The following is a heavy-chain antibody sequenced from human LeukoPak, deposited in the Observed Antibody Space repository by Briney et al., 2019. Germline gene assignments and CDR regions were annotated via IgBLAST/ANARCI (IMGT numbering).Heavy chain of an antibody. V-gene: IGHV3-21*01. CDR2: ISSSSSYI. Sequence: GGSLRLSCAASGFTFSSYSMNWVRQAPGKGLEWVSSISSSSSYIYYADSVKGRFTISRDNAKNSLYLQMNSLRAEDTAVYYCARDLYYYDSSGYYPEPFDYWGQGTLGTVAS. CDR1: GFTFSSYS. CDR3: ARDLYYYDSSGYYPEPFDY. D-gene: IGHD3-22*01. J-gene: IGHJ4*02.